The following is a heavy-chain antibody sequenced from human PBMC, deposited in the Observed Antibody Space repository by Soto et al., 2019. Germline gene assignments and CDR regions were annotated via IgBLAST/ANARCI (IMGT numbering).Heavy chain of an antibody. Sequence: SETLSLTCSVSGASVSGGHYYWTWLRQPPGKGLEWIGYVLDSGYTNYDSALRSRVSISIETSKNQFSLRLKSVTAADTAVYYCVRDRPNDSTSYRGFDNWGQGMLVTVSS. D-gene: IGHD3-22*01. J-gene: IGHJ4*02. CDR3: VRDRPNDSTSYRGFDN. CDR1: GASVSGGHYY. CDR2: VLDSGYT. V-gene: IGHV4-61*01.